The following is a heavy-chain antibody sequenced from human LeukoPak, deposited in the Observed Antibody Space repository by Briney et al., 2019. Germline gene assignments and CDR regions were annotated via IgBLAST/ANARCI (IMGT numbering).Heavy chain of an antibody. D-gene: IGHD7-27*01. J-gene: IGHJ3*02. CDR3: ASDTPNWGYAFDI. Sequence: PGGSLRLSCAASGFTFSSYWMHWVRQAPGKGLVWVSVINSDGSGTSYADSVKGRFTISRDNAKNTLYLQMNSLRAEDTALYYCASDTPNWGYAFDIWGQGTMVTVSS. CDR2: INSDGSGT. V-gene: IGHV3-74*01. CDR1: GFTFSSYW.